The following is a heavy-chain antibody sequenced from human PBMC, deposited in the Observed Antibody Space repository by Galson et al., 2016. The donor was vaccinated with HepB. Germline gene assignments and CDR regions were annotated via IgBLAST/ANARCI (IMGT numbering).Heavy chain of an antibody. D-gene: IGHD2-2*01. CDR3: TSTSTFNAYDGLDV. Sequence: SLRLSCAASGFTFSSYWMSWLRQAPGKGLEWVANIKQGGSATYYVDSLKGRFTIYRDDAKNSLYLLMNGLRAEDTALYYCTSTSTFNAYDGLDVWGQGTTVTVSS. CDR2: IKQGGSAT. J-gene: IGHJ6*02. CDR1: GFTFSSYW. V-gene: IGHV3-7*01.